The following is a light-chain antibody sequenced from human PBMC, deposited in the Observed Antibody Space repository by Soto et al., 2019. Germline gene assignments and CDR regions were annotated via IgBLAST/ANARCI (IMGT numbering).Light chain of an antibody. CDR1: LNIYFKSNNRNY. CDR2: WAS. CDR3: QQYFITPLT. Sequence: DIVMTQSPDSLRVSLGERATISCTSSLNIYFKSNNRNYLAWYQQKTGQPPKLLVYWASTRESGVPDRFTGSGFGTYFTLTIDNVQPDDVAVYYCQQYFITPLTFGGGSMV. J-gene: IGKJ4*01. V-gene: IGKV4-1*01.